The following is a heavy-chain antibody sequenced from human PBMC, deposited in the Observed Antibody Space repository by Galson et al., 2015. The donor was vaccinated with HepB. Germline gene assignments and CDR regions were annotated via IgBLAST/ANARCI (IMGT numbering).Heavy chain of an antibody. CDR3: ARGRAAAGTWVDY. J-gene: IGHJ4*02. V-gene: IGHV4-59*01. D-gene: IGHD6-13*01. Sequence: SETLSLTCTVSGGSISSYYWSWIRQPPGKGLEWIGYIYYSGSTNYNPSLKSRVTISVETSKNQFSLKLRSVTAADTAVYYCARGRAAAGTWVDYWGQGTLVTVSS. CDR2: IYYSGST. CDR1: GGSISSYY.